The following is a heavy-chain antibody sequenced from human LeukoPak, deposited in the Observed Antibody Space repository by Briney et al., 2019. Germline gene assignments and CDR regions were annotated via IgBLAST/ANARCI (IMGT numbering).Heavy chain of an antibody. CDR1: GFTFSSYG. J-gene: IGHJ4*02. CDR2: ISNNGGYT. CDR3: AKQLGYCSDGSCYFPY. V-gene: IGHV3-23*01. D-gene: IGHD2-15*01. Sequence: PGRSLRLSCAASGFTFSSYGMHWVRQAPGKGLEWVSAISNNGGYTYYADSVQGRFTIPRDNSKSTLCLQMNSLRAEDTAVYYCAKQLGYCSDGSCYFPYWGQGTLVTVSS.